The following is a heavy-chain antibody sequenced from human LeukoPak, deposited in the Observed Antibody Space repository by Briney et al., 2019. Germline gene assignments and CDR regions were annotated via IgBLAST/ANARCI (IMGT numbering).Heavy chain of an antibody. D-gene: IGHD3-10*01. CDR1: GFTFSSYW. Sequence: GGSLRLSCAASGFTFSSYWMHWVRQAPGKGLVWVSRINSDGSSTSYADSVKGRFTISRDNAKNTLYLQMNSLRAEDTAVYYCARRASGGYYFDYWGQGTLVTVSS. V-gene: IGHV3-74*01. J-gene: IGHJ4*02. CDR3: ARRASGGYYFDY. CDR2: INSDGSST.